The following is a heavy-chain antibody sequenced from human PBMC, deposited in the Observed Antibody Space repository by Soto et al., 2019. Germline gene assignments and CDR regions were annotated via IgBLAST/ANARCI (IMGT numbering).Heavy chain of an antibody. CDR2: ISGSGDST. J-gene: IGHJ4*02. D-gene: IGHD6-19*01. CDR3: AKERSSGWSLDY. CDR1: GFTFSTYA. Sequence: EVQLLESGGGLVQPGGSLRLSCAASGFTFSTYAMNWVRQAPGKGLEWVSGISGSGDSTYYADSVKGRFTVSRDNSKNTLYLQMNSLRAAATAVFYCAKERSSGWSLDYWGQGTLVTVSS. V-gene: IGHV3-23*01.